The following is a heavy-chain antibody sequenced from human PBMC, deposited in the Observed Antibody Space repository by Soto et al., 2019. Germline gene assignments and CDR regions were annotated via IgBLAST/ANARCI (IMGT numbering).Heavy chain of an antibody. Sequence: QIQLVQSGAEVRKPGASVRVSCKASGYSFTTYGISWVRRAPGQGLEWMGWISAYNGNKNYAQKVQGRVTMTTDTSTSTAYMELRSLRSDDTAVYYCGRDPPISGSLRGTHLMDVWGQGATVTVSS. J-gene: IGHJ6*02. V-gene: IGHV1-18*04. CDR1: GYSFTTYG. CDR3: GRDPPISGSLRGTHLMDV. D-gene: IGHD1-20*01. CDR2: ISAYNGNK.